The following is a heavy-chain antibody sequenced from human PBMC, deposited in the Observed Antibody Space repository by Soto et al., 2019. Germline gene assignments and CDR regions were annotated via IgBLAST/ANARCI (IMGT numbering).Heavy chain of an antibody. CDR3: ARSTSDYDREWAQAFDI. J-gene: IGHJ3*02. V-gene: IGHV4-31*03. D-gene: IGHD3-10*02. CDR1: GGSISSGGYY. Sequence: SETLSLTCTVSGGSISSGGYYWSWIRQHPGKGLEWIGYIYYSGSTYYNPSLKSRVTISVDTSKNQFSLKLSSVTAADTAVYYCARSTSDYDREWAQAFDIWGQGTMVTVSS. CDR2: IYYSGST.